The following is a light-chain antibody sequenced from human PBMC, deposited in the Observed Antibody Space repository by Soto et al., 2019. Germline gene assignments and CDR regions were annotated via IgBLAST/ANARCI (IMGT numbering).Light chain of an antibody. CDR2: GAS. J-gene: IGKJ1*01. CDR1: QSVLYIYNNKNN. V-gene: IGKV4-1*01. Sequence: DILMTQSPDSLAVSLGERATIHCKSSQSVLYIYNNKNNLAWYQQRPGQPPQLLVYGASTRKSGVPDRFSGSGSGTDFTLSISSLQAEDVAVYYCQQYYSTPRTFGQGTKVDIK. CDR3: QQYYSTPRT.